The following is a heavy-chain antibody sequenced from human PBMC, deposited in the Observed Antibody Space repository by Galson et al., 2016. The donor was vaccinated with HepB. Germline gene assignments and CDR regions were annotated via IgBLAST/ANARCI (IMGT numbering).Heavy chain of an antibody. V-gene: IGHV4-31*03. D-gene: IGHD3-3*01. CDR1: VDSISNGGYY. Sequence: CTVSVDSISNGGYYWSWIRQHPGKGLEWIGYIFYSGGTYFNPSLESRVTMSVDTSKNQFSLKLTSVTAADAAVYYCAKDRPEGDFPYYFDAWGQGTLVTGSS. CDR2: IFYSGGT. CDR3: AKDRPEGDFPYYFDA. J-gene: IGHJ4*02.